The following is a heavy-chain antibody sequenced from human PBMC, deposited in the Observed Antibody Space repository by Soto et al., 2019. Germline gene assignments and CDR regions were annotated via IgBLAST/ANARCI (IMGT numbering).Heavy chain of an antibody. CDR2: MNPNSGNT. D-gene: IGHD5-12*01. CDR1: GYTFTSYY. J-gene: IGHJ3*02. Sequence: ASVKVSCKASGYTFTSYYVNWVRQATGQGLEWMGWMNPNSGNTGYAQKFQGRVTMTRNTSISTAYMELSSLRSEDTAVYYCALGAIVADAFDIWGQGTMVTVSS. CDR3: ALGAIVADAFDI. V-gene: IGHV1-8*01.